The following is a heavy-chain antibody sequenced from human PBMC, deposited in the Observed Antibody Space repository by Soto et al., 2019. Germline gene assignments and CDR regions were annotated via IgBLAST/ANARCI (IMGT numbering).Heavy chain of an antibody. CDR1: GFTFSDYY. J-gene: IGHJ5*02. CDR3: ARAQDLGNWFDP. D-gene: IGHD2-15*01. V-gene: IGHV3-11*01. CDR2: MTGSGRTI. Sequence: QVQLVESGGGLVKPGGSLRLSCAASGFTFSDYYMSWIRQAPGKGLEWVSYMTGSGRTIYYADSVKGRFTISRDNAKNSLYLQMNSLRAEDTAVYYCARAQDLGNWFDPWGQGTLVTVSS.